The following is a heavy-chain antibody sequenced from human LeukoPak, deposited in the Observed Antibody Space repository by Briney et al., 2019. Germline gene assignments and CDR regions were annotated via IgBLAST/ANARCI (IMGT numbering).Heavy chain of an antibody. CDR2: INPSGGSA. CDR1: GYTFTSYY. J-gene: IGHJ4*02. CDR3: ARDIIDYYDSSGPNFDY. Sequence: ASVKVSCKASGYTFTSYYMHWVRQAPGQGLEWMGIINPSGGSASYAQKFQGRVTMTRDTSTSTVYMELSSLRSEDTAVYYCARDIIDYYDSSGPNFDYWGQGTLDTVSS. D-gene: IGHD3-22*01. V-gene: IGHV1-46*01.